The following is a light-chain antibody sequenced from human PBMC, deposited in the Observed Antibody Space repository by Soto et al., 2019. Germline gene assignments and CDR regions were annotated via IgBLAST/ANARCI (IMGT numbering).Light chain of an antibody. Sequence: QAVVTQEPSVTVSPGGTVTLTFGSSTGAVTSGHYPYWYQQRPGQAPRALIYDTSNKHSWTPARFSGSLLGGKAALTLSGAQPEDEDEYYCLLSYSGAHVVFGGGTQLTVL. J-gene: IGLJ2*01. CDR3: LLSYSGAHVV. CDR2: DTS. CDR1: TGAVTSGHY. V-gene: IGLV7-46*01.